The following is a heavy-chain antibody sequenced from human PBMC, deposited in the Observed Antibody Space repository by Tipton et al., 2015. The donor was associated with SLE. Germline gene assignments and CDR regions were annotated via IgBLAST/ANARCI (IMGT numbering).Heavy chain of an antibody. CDR3: ARRQWLRPFDY. J-gene: IGHJ4*02. D-gene: IGHD5-12*01. Sequence: TLSLTCAVYGGSFSGYYWSWIRQRPGKGLEWIGEINHSGSTNYNPSLKSRVTISVDTSKNQFSLKLSSVTAADTAVYYCARRQWLRPFDYWGQGTLVTVSS. CDR1: GGSFSGYY. CDR2: INHSGST. V-gene: IGHV4-34*01.